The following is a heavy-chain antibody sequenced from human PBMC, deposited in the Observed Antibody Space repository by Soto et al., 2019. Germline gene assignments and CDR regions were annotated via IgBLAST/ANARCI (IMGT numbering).Heavy chain of an antibody. Sequence: EVQLVESGGGLVQSGGSLRLSCAASGFTFSSCWMHWVRQVPGKGLVWVSHINNDGSTTTYADSVKGRFTISRDNAKNTLFLQMNSLRAEDTALYYCAALRDVGWALDAFDIWGQGTMVTVSS. CDR1: GFTFSSCW. V-gene: IGHV3-74*01. CDR3: AALRDVGWALDAFDI. D-gene: IGHD6-19*01. CDR2: INNDGSTT. J-gene: IGHJ3*02.